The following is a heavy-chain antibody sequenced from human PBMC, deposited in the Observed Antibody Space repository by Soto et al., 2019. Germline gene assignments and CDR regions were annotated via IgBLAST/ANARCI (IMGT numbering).Heavy chain of an antibody. CDR2: IIPIFGTA. D-gene: IGHD4-17*01. CDR3: ARAFDYGDYYYYGMDV. V-gene: IGHV1-69*13. Sequence: GASVNVSCKSSGGTFSSYSISWVRQAPGQGLECMGGIIPIFGTANYAQKFQGRVTITADESTSTAYMELSSLRSEDTAVYYCARAFDYGDYYYYGMDVWGQGTTVTVSS. CDR1: GGTFSSYS. J-gene: IGHJ6*02.